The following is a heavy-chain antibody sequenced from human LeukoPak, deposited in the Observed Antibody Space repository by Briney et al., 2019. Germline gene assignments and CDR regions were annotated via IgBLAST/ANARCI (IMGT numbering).Heavy chain of an antibody. J-gene: IGHJ5*02. CDR3: ARDQRFGHFDP. V-gene: IGHV3-21*01. CDR1: GFTFNVYN. Sequence: GGSLRLSCAASGFTFNVYNMNWVRQAPGKGLEWVSSISSSSIYIYYADSVKGRFTISRDNANNSLYLQMNSLRAEDTAVYYCARDQRFGHFDPWGQGTLVTVSS. D-gene: IGHD3-10*01. CDR2: ISSSSIYI.